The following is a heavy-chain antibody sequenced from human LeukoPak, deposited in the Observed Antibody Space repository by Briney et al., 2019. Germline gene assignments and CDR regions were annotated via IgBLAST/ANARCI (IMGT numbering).Heavy chain of an antibody. CDR2: IISSSDTI. Sequence: GGSLRLSCAASGFIFSSYSMTWVRQAPGKGLEWVSYIISSSDTIWYADSVKGRFTISRDNAKNSLYLQMNSLRAEDTAVYYCARDGSYDAFDIWGQGTMVTVSS. CDR1: GFIFSSYS. V-gene: IGHV3-48*01. CDR3: ARDGSYDAFDI. J-gene: IGHJ3*02.